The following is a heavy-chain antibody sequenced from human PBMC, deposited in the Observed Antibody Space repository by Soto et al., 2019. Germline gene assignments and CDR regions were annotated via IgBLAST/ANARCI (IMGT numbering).Heavy chain of an antibody. CDR2: IYHSGRT. V-gene: IGHV4-30-2*01. D-gene: IGHD5-12*01. CDR1: GGSISSGGYS. Sequence: SETLTLTCAVSGGSISSGGYSWSWLRQPQGKGLVWIGYIYHSGRTYYNPSLKSRVTISVDRSKNQFSLKLGSVTAADTAVFYCARAPYIVAAYFGYWGQGTLVTVSS. J-gene: IGHJ4*02. CDR3: ARAPYIVAAYFGY.